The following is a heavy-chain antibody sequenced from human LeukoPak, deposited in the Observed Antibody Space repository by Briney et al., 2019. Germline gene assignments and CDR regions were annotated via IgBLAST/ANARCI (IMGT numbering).Heavy chain of an antibody. CDR3: AKNSYEYSSSSGDY. Sequence: GGSLRLSCAASGFTSRSYAMSWVRQAPGKGLEWVSAISGSGGSTYYADSVKGRFTISRDNSKNTLYLQMNSLRAEDTAVFYCAKNSYEYSSSSGDYWGQGTRVTVSS. D-gene: IGHD6-6*01. V-gene: IGHV3-23*01. CDR1: GFTSRSYA. J-gene: IGHJ4*02. CDR2: ISGSGGST.